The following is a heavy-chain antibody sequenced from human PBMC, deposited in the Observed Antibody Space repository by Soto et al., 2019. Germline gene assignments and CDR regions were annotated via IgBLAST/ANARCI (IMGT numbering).Heavy chain of an antibody. J-gene: IGHJ6*02. Sequence: ASVKASCKAPGYIFVNYGIAWVRQAPAQGLERMGWISPYSGNTHYASKVQGRLTMTTDTSTSTANMDLVSFTFDYTAVYYFAMVDNYVTPTPQDVWGQGTTVTVSS. CDR1: GYIFVNYG. CDR3: AMVDNYVTPTPQDV. D-gene: IGHD3-16*01. CDR2: ISPYSGNT. V-gene: IGHV1-18*01.